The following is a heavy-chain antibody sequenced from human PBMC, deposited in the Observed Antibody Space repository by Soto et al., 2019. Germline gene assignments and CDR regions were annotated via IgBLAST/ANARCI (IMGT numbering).Heavy chain of an antibody. V-gene: IGHV3-30-3*01. J-gene: IGHJ4*02. CDR1: GFTFSNYA. CDR2: ISDDGSNK. Sequence: QVQLVESGGGVVQPGRSLRLSCAASGFTFSNYALHWVRKAPGKGLEWVAVISDDGSNKYYADSVKGRFTISRDHSKNTLYLQMNSLRAEDTAMYYCARDRFASSWSYFHYWGQGTPVTVSS. D-gene: IGHD6-13*01. CDR3: ARDRFASSWSYFHY.